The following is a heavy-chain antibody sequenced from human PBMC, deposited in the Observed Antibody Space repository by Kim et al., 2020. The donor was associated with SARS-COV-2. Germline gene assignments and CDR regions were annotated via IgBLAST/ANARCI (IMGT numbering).Heavy chain of an antibody. D-gene: IGHD3-10*01. CDR2: ISGSGGST. CDR1: GFTFSSYA. V-gene: IGHV3-23*01. J-gene: IGHJ6*03. Sequence: GGSLRLSCAASGFTFSSYAMSWVRQAPGKGLEWVSAISGSGGSTYYADSVKGRFTISRDNSKNTLYLQMNSLRAEDTAVYYCAKDSALWFYYYMDVWGKGTTVTVSS. CDR3: AKDSALWFYYYMDV.